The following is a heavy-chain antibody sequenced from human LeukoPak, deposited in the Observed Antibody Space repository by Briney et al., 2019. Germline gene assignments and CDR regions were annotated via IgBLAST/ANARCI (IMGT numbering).Heavy chain of an antibody. CDR2: ISSSSSYI. Sequence: KPGGSLRLSCAASGFTFSSYGMNCVRQAPGKGLEWVSSISSSSSYIYYADSVKGRFTISRDNAKNSLYLQMDSLRAEDTAVYYCARHLGSVAAAGTTHYFDYWGQGTLVTVSS. CDR3: ARHLGSVAAAGTTHYFDY. CDR1: GFTFSSYG. V-gene: IGHV3-21*01. J-gene: IGHJ4*02. D-gene: IGHD6-13*01.